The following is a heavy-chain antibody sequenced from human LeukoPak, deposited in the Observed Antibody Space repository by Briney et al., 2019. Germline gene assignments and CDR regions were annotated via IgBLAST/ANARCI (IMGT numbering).Heavy chain of an antibody. V-gene: IGHV4-34*01. CDR3: ARVRWFGELLFDY. CDR1: GGSFSGYY. Sequence: PSETLSLTCAVYGGSFSGYYWSWIRQPPGKGLEWIGEINHSGSTNYNPSLKSRVTISVDTSKNQFSLKLSSVTAADTAVYYCARVRWFGELLFDYWGQGTLVTVSS. D-gene: IGHD3-10*01. J-gene: IGHJ4*02. CDR2: INHSGST.